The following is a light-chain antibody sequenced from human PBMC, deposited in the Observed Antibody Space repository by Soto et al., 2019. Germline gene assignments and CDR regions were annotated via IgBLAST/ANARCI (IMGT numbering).Light chain of an antibody. V-gene: IGLV1-44*01. CDR1: ASNIGSNT. Sequence: QAVVTQPPSASGTPGQRVTISCSGGASNIGSNTVSWYQQLPGTAPKLLIYITDQRPSGVPDRFSGSKSGTSASLAISGLQSEDEADYYCAAWDDSLNGPVFGGGTKLTV. CDR3: AAWDDSLNGPV. J-gene: IGLJ2*01. CDR2: ITD.